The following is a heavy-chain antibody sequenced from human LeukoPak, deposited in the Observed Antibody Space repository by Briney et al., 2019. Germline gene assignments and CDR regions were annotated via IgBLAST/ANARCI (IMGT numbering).Heavy chain of an antibody. CDR2: MNPNSGNT. CDR3: ARGSPPGRAGYCSGGSCPYFDY. Sequence: ASVKVSCKASGYTFTSYGISWVRQAPGQGLEWMGWMNPNSGNTGYAQKFQGRVTITTDESTSTAYMELSSLRSEDTAVYYCARGSPPGRAGYCSGGSCPYFDYWGQGTRVTVSS. V-gene: IGHV1-8*01. CDR1: GYTFTSYG. J-gene: IGHJ4*02. D-gene: IGHD2-15*01.